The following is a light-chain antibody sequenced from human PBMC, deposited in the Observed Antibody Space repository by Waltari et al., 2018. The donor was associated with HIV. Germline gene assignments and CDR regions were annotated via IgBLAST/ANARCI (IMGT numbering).Light chain of an antibody. CDR1: SSNIRSTD. J-gene: IGLJ3*02. CDR2: DNY. V-gene: IGLV1-51*01. Sequence: QSVLTQPPSVSAAPGQRVTISCSGSSSNIRSTDVSWYQQPPGTAPKLLIFDNYKRPSGIPDRFSGSKSGTSATLGITGLQTGDEADYYCGTWDSGLSAVVFGGGTKLTVL. CDR3: GTWDSGLSAVV.